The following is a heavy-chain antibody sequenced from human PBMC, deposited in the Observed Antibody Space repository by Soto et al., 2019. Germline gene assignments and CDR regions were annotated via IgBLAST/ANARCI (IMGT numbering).Heavy chain of an antibody. Sequence: AVSGGSISSSNWWSWVRQPPGKGLEWIGEIYHSGSTNYNPSLKSRVTISVDKSKNQFSLKLSSVTAADTAVYYCARDGRGTQFVQRRSWFDPWGQGTLVTVSS. CDR3: ARDGRGTQFVQRRSWFDP. J-gene: IGHJ5*02. V-gene: IGHV4-4*02. CDR1: GGSISSSNW. D-gene: IGHD6-6*01. CDR2: IYHSGST.